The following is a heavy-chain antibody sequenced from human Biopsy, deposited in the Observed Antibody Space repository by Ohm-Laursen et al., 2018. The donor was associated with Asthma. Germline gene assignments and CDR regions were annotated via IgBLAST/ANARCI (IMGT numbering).Heavy chain of an antibody. CDR2: IMTVFGTT. Sequence: GASVKASCQAPGGTSSNFAIGWVRQAPGQGLEWLGGIMTVFGTTNYAQKFQGRVTITAAESTSTAYMEVTSLRSEDTAIYYCARCQVGYSSGWSLLLKKIYYSGMDVWGQGTAVTVSS. D-gene: IGHD6-19*01. V-gene: IGHV1-69*13. CDR3: ARCQVGYSSGWSLLLKKIYYSGMDV. J-gene: IGHJ6*02. CDR1: GGTSSNFA.